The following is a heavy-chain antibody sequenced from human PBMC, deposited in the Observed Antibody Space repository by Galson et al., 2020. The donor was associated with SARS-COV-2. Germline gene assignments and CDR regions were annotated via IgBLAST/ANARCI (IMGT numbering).Heavy chain of an antibody. Sequence: GESLKISCAASGFTFSNYWMHWVRQVPGRGLVWISHIKTDGSGSTYADSVKGRFTVSRDNAKNTLYLQMSSLRAEDTAVYYCARGGGCNSTSFYYRYYMDVWGKGTTVTVSS. J-gene: IGHJ6*03. CDR1: GFTFSNYW. D-gene: IGHD2-2*01. V-gene: IGHV3-74*01. CDR2: IKTDGSGS. CDR3: ARGGGCNSTSFYYRYYMDV.